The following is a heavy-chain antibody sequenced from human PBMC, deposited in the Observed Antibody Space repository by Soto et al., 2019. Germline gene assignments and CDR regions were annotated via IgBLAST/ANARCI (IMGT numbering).Heavy chain of an antibody. J-gene: IGHJ5*02. Sequence: QVHLQESGPGLVKPSETLSLTCNVSGGSITNFYWSWIRQPPGKGLEWLGWLFTSGRTNYNPALRTRVTMSVAPSKNHFSLHVTTVPAADTAVYFCARSPGLGTWLAPWGQGTLVTVSS. CDR3: ARSPGLGTWLAP. CDR1: GGSITNFY. D-gene: IGHD7-27*01. V-gene: IGHV4-4*07. CDR2: LFTSGRT.